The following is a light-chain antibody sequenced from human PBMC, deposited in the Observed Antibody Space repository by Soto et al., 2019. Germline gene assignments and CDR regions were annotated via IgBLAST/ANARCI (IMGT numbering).Light chain of an antibody. CDR1: TGAVTSGYY. CDR2: NTI. Sequence: QTVVTQEPSLTVSPGGTVTLTGASSTGAVTSGYYPNWFQQKPGQAPRSLIYNTIKKHSCTPARFSGTLLEGKAALTLSGAQHEDDADYYCLLYFGGAQLVFGGGTKLTVL. V-gene: IGLV7-43*01. J-gene: IGLJ3*02. CDR3: LLYFGGAQLV.